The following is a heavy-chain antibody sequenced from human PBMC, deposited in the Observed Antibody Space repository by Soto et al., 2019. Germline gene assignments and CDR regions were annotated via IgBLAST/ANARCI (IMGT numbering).Heavy chain of an antibody. Sequence: QVQLQESGPGLVKPSGTLSLTCAVSGDSVSGSHWWSWVRQPPGKGLEWIGEIYHSGITNYNPSLKSRVTISLDMSKNQFSLKLSSVTAADTAIYYCARGRAVHGYWGQGILVTVSS. J-gene: IGHJ4*02. CDR1: GDSVSGSHW. CDR2: IYHSGIT. D-gene: IGHD4-17*01. CDR3: ARGRAVHGY. V-gene: IGHV4-4*02.